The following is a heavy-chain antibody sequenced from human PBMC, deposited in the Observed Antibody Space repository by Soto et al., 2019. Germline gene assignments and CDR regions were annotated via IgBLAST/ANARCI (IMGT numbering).Heavy chain of an antibody. J-gene: IGHJ4*02. CDR3: ARAVVEVGATQDPYYFDY. CDR2: INHSGST. V-gene: IGHV4-34*01. D-gene: IGHD1-26*01. Sequence: SETLSLTXAVYGGSFSGYYWSWIRQPPGKGLEWIGEINHSGSTNYNPSLKSRVTISVDTSKNQFSLKLSSVTAADTAVYYCARAVVEVGATQDPYYFDYWGQGTLVTVSS. CDR1: GGSFSGYY.